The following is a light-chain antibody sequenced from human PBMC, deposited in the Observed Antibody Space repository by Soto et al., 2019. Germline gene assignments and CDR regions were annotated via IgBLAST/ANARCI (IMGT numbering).Light chain of an antibody. V-gene: IGKV1-5*03. J-gene: IGKJ1*01. CDR3: QQHIISPRT. Sequence: DIQMTQSPSTLSASVGDRVTITCRASQSLSTALAWYQQKPGKAPRLLIYMASNLENGVPSRVSGSGSGTEFTRTISSLQPDDFATYHYQQHIISPRTFGQGTKVEIK. CDR1: QSLSTA. CDR2: MAS.